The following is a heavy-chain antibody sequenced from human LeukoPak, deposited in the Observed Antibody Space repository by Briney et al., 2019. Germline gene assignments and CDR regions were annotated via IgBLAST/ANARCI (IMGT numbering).Heavy chain of an antibody. Sequence: GGSLRLSCAASGFTFNTYTMNWVRQAPGKGLEWVSYISGSSGIIDYADSVRGRFTISRDNAKTSLYLQMNSLRAEDTAVYYCARSLWPEDYWGQGTLVTVSS. J-gene: IGHJ4*02. D-gene: IGHD3-16*02. CDR3: ARSLWPEDY. V-gene: IGHV3-48*04. CDR1: GFTFNTYT. CDR2: ISGSSGII.